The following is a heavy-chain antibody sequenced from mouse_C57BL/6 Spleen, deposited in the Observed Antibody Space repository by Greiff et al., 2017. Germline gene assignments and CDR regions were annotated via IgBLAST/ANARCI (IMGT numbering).Heavy chain of an antibody. J-gene: IGHJ2*01. V-gene: IGHV1-80*01. CDR3: ASGNPLDY. CDR2: IYPGDGDT. Sequence: VQLLQSGAGLVKPRASVKISCKASGYAFSSYWMNWVKQRPGKGLEWIGHIYPGDGDTNYHGKFKGKATLTANKYTITDYMQLSRMTAADSAVEFCASGNPLDYWGQGTTLTVSS. CDR1: GYAFSSYW. D-gene: IGHD4-1*01.